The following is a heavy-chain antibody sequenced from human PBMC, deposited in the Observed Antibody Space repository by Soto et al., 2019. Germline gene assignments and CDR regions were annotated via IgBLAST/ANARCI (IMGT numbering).Heavy chain of an antibody. V-gene: IGHV3-7*01. CDR1: GFTVSSYW. J-gene: IGHJ5*02. Sequence: GGSLRLSCAASGFTVSSYWMSWVRQAPGKGLEWVANMNQDGSEKYYVDSVKGRFTISRDNAKNSLYLQMNSLRAEDTAVYYSARDGYHSSCDHWSQGTLVTVSS. CDR2: MNQDGSEK. CDR3: ARDGYHSSCDH. D-gene: IGHD6-6*01.